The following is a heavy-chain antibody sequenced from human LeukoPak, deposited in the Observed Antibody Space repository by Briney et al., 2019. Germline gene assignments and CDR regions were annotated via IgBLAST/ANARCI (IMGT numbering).Heavy chain of an antibody. CDR2: IYTSGST. CDR1: GGSFSGYY. V-gene: IGHV4-4*07. CDR3: ARDGGYFRAFDI. D-gene: IGHD3-16*01. J-gene: IGHJ3*02. Sequence: SETLSLTCAVYGGSFSGYYWSWIRQPAGKGLEWIGRIYTSGSTNYNPSLKSRVTMSVDTSKNQFSLKLSSVTAADTAVYYCARDGGYFRAFDIWGQGTMVTVSS.